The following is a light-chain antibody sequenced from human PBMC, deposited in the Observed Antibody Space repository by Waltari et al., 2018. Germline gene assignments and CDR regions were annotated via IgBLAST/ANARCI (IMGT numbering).Light chain of an antibody. Sequence: HSALTQPASVSGSPGQSITLSCTGTSSDVGGYNYVSWYQQPPGKAPKLMIYDVSNRPSGVSNRFSGSKSGNTASLTISGLQAEDEADYYCSSYISSDTLELFGGGTSLTVL. CDR1: SSDVGGYNY. CDR2: DVS. CDR3: SSYISSDTLEL. V-gene: IGLV2-14*03. J-gene: IGLJ2*01.